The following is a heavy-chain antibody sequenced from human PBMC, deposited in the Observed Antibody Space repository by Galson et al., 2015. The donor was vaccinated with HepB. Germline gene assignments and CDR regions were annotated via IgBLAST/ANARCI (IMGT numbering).Heavy chain of an antibody. Sequence: ETLSLTCTVSGGSISTYYRSWIRQPPGKGLEWIGYIYYSGSTNYNPSLKSRVTMSVDTSKNQFSLKLSSVTAADTAVYYCARGSPGGARKPIDYWGQGTLVTVSS. D-gene: IGHD3-16*01. CDR2: IYYSGST. J-gene: IGHJ4*02. V-gene: IGHV4-59*01. CDR3: ARGSPGGARKPIDY. CDR1: GGSISTYY.